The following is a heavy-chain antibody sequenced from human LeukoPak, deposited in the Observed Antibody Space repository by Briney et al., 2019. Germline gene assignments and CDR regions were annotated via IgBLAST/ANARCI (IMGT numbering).Heavy chain of an antibody. CDR3: VHRPNSDSQQLYFDY. CDR2: IYWDDEE. Sequence: SAPTLVKPTQTVTLTCSLSGISPSTSGVGVGWVRQPPGKALQWLALIYWDDEERYSPSLKSRLTISKDTSKNQVVLRMTNMDLVDTGSYYCVHRPNSDSQQLYFDYWGRGTLLTVSS. J-gene: IGHJ4*02. CDR1: GISPSTSGVG. V-gene: IGHV2-5*02. D-gene: IGHD6-13*01.